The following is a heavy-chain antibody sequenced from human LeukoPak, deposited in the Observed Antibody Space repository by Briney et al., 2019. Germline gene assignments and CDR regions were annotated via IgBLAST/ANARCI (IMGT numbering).Heavy chain of an antibody. CDR3: TRGAGTGWRFDS. J-gene: IGHJ4*02. Sequence: GGSLRLSCAASGFTFSSYSMNWVRQAPGKGLEWVSSISSSRSYIYYADSVKGRFTISRDNAKNSLYLQMNSLRAEDTAVYYCTRGAGTGWRFDSWGQGTLLTVSS. CDR1: GFTFSSYS. V-gene: IGHV3-21*01. CDR2: ISSSRSYI. D-gene: IGHD6-19*01.